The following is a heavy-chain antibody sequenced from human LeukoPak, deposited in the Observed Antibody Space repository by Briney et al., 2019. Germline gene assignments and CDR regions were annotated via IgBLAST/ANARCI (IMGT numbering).Heavy chain of an antibody. Sequence: GGSLRLSCAASGFTFSSYAMSWVRQAPGKGLEWVSAISGSGGSTYYADSVKGRFTISRDNSKNTLYLQMNSLRAEDTAVYYCAKHRMIVVVIKLGGAFDIWGQGTMVTVSS. CDR3: AKHRMIVVVIKLGGAFDI. CDR1: GFTFSSYA. V-gene: IGHV3-23*01. CDR2: ISGSGGST. D-gene: IGHD3-22*01. J-gene: IGHJ3*02.